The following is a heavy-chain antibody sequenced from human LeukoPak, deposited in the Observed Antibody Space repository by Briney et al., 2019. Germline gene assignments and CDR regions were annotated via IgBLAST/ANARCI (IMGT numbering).Heavy chain of an antibody. V-gene: IGHV3-74*01. CDR3: VRTTYGPEY. CDR1: GFTFGRHW. D-gene: IGHD1-1*01. Sequence: GGSLRLSCAASGFTFGRHWSHWVRQAQGKGLAWVSRISGDGSSTSYADSVKGRFTIYRDNAKNTMYLQMNSLTVEDTAVYYCVRTTYGPEYWGQGTLVTVSS. J-gene: IGHJ4*02. CDR2: ISGDGSST.